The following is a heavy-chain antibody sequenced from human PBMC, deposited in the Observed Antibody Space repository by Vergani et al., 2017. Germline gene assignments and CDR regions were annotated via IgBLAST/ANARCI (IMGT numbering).Heavy chain of an antibody. CDR3: ARDPVAGYYYYYMDV. Sequence: QVQLQESGPGLVKPSQTLSLTCTVSGGSISSGGYYWSWIRQHPGKGLEWMGGIIPIFGTANYAQKFQGRVTITADESTSTAYMELSSLRSEDTAVYYCARDPVAGYYYYYMDVWGKGTTVTVSS. J-gene: IGHJ6*03. CDR1: GGSISSGG. CDR2: IIPIFGTA. V-gene: IGHV1-69*01. D-gene: IGHD6-19*01.